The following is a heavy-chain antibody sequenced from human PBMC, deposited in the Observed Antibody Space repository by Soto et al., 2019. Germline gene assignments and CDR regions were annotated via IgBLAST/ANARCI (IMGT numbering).Heavy chain of an antibody. V-gene: IGHV4-61*03. CDR1: GDSVTSGSHY. CDR2: IFYSENT. Sequence: QVQLQESGPGLVKPSETLSLICTVSGDSVTSGSHYWSWIRQPPGKGLEYIGYIFYSENTSYHPPPSTRVTLTLKASKNPFPGKLASVTAPNTALYYGAKVPINMPIIADCYSNGVHFWAQGATDSGSS. J-gene: IGHJ6*02. CDR3: AKVPINMPIIADCYSNGVHF. D-gene: IGHD2-15*01.